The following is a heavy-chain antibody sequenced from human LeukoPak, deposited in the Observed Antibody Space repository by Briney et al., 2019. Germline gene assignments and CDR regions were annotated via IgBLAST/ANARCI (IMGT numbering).Heavy chain of an antibody. V-gene: IGHV1-69*13. CDR1: GGTFSSYA. J-gene: IGHJ6*04. CDR2: IIPIFGTA. D-gene: IGHD1-26*01. Sequence: ASVKVSCKSSGGTFSSYAISWVRQAPGQGLEWMGGIIPIFGTANYAQKFQGRVTITADESTSTAYMELSRLRSEDPAVYYCLVGATPVDVWGKGTTVTVSS. CDR3: LVGATPVDV.